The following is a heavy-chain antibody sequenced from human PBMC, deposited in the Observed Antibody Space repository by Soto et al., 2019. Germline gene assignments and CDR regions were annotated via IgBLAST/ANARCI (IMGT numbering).Heavy chain of an antibody. CDR2: ISGSGGRS. Sequence: EVLLLDSGGGLVQPGGSLRLSCAASGFTFSNYAMTWVRQGPGKGLEWVSGISGSGGRSYYADSVKGRFTISRDNSKSTLYIQMNSLRAEDTAVYYCAKAYFVWSSEQPYYFDYWGQGTLVTVSS. J-gene: IGHJ4*02. CDR3: AKAYFVWSSEQPYYFDY. D-gene: IGHD3-16*01. V-gene: IGHV3-23*01. CDR1: GFTFSNYA.